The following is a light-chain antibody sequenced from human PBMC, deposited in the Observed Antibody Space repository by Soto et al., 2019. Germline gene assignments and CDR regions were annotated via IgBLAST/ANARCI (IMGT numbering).Light chain of an antibody. CDR2: SAS. Sequence: DIQMTHSPSSLSASVGDRVTITCRASQGIRTSLYLYQQQPGKQPKRLIYSASITQSRVPSRFSGSGSGTEFTISINTLQPEDGVTYHCQKYNNAPRMLGPGTKV. CDR3: QKYNNAPRM. CDR1: QGIRTS. J-gene: IGKJ1*01. V-gene: IGKV1-27*01.